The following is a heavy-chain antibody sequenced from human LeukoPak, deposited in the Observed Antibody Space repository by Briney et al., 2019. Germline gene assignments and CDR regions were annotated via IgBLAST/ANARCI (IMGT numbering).Heavy chain of an antibody. CDR3: ARVGGYSYGH. CDR2: INAGNGNT. D-gene: IGHD5-18*01. CDR1: GYTFTSYA. J-gene: IGHJ4*02. V-gene: IGHV1-3*01. Sequence: GGSLRLSCAASGYTFTSYAVHWVRQAPGQRLEWMGWINAGNGNTKYSQKFQGRVTITRDTSASTAYMELSSLRSEDTAVYYCARVGGYSYGHWGQGTLVTVSS.